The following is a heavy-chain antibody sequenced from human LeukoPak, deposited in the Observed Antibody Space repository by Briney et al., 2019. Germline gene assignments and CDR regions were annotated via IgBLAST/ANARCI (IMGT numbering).Heavy chain of an antibody. V-gene: IGHV3-7*03. CDR2: IKQDGSDK. CDR1: GFTFSSYW. CDR3: ARKTVVGSYFDY. D-gene: IGHD4-23*01. Sequence: PGGSLRLSCAASGFTFSSYWMSWVRQAPGKGLEWVANIKQDGSDKYYVDPVKGRFTISRDNAKNSLYLQINSLRAEDTAVYYCARKTVVGSYFDYWGQGTPVTVSS. J-gene: IGHJ4*02.